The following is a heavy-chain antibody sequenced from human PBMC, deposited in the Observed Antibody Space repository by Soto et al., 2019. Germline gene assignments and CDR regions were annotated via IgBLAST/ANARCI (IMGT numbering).Heavy chain of an antibody. V-gene: IGHV5-51*01. D-gene: IGHD6-19*01. CDR1: GYSFTSYW. CDR3: ARLFDTSGWYDY. CDR2: IYPGDSDT. J-gene: IGHJ4*02. Sequence: LKISCKGSGYSFTSYWFGWVRQMPGKGLERMGIIYPGDSDTRYSPSFQGQVTISADKSITTTYLQWSSLKASDTAIYYCARLFDTSGWYDYWGQGTLVTVS.